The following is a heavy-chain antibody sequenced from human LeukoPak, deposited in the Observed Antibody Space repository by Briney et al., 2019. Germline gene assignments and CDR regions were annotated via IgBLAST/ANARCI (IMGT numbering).Heavy chain of an antibody. CDR3: ARGPTDMDFDY. Sequence: ASSKCCCNASGYTFTKSDYIRCMRQALGQILEWMGIINPSDGTTFYAQKFQGRVTLTRDTSTNTVFMELSSLRSDDTAVFYCARGPTDMDFDYWGQGSLVTVSS. J-gene: IGHJ4*02. CDR2: INPSDGTT. CDR1: GYTFTKSDY. V-gene: IGHV1-46*01.